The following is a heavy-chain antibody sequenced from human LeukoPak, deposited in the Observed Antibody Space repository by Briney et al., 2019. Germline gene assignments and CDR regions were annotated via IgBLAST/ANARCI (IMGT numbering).Heavy chain of an antibody. CDR2: IYYSGST. CDR1: GGSISSYY. J-gene: IGHJ4*02. CDR3: ARDRRDGYNYRYYFDY. Sequence: PSETLSLTCTVSGGSISSYYWGWIRQPPGKGLEWIGYIYYSGSTNYNPSLKSRVTISVDTSKNQFSLKLSSVTAADTAVYYCARDRRDGYNYRYYFDYWGQGTLVTVSS. D-gene: IGHD5-24*01. V-gene: IGHV4-59*01.